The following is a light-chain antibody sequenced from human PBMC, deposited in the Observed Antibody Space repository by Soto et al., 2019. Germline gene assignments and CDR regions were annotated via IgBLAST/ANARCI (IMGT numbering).Light chain of an antibody. J-gene: IGKJ1*01. V-gene: IGKV1-5*01. Sequence: DIQMTQSPSTLSASVGDRVTITCRASQSISSWLEWYQQKPGKATKLLIYDASSLESGVPSRFSGSGCGTEDTRTFGSLQPNDFATYYCQQYNSYSWTSGQGTKVEIK. CDR3: QQYNSYSWT. CDR2: DAS. CDR1: QSISSW.